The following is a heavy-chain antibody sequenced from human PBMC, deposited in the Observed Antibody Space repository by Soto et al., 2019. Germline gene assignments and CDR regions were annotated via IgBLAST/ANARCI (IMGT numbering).Heavy chain of an antibody. J-gene: IGHJ5*01. CDR2: IYKSATT. D-gene: IGHD7-27*01. Sequence: SETLSLTCSVSGDSISNLDYSWAWIRQPPGQALEYIGYIYKSATTYYNPSFESRVAISVDTSKSQFSLNVTSVTAADTAVYFCARGRYCLTGRCFPNWFDSWGQGALVTVSS. CDR3: ARGRYCLTGRCFPNWFDS. CDR1: GDSISNLDYS. V-gene: IGHV4-30-4*01.